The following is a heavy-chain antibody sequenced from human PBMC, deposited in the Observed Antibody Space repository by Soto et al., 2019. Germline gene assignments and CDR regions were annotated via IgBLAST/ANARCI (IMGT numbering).Heavy chain of an antibody. J-gene: IGHJ6*02. CDR1: GFTFSSYA. CDR2: ISGSGGST. CDR3: AKHMLYDILTGFGYGMDV. Sequence: GGSLRLSCAASGFTFSSYAMSWVRQAPGKGLEWVSAISGSGGSTYYADSVKGRFTISRDNSKNTLYLQMNSLRAEDTAVYYCAKHMLYDILTGFGYGMDVWGQGTTVTVSS. V-gene: IGHV3-23*01. D-gene: IGHD3-9*01.